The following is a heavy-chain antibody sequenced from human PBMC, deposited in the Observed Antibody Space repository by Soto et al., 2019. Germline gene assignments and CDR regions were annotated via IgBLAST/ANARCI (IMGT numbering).Heavy chain of an antibody. CDR3: AKSPTTTSPRVDS. J-gene: IGHJ4*02. V-gene: IGHV3-23*01. D-gene: IGHD4-4*01. Sequence: GGSLRLSCVASGFTFNNYAMTWVRQAPGKGLEWLSGISGSGGSTYYANSVKGRFIISRDNSKNTLYLQLNSLRVEDTATYYCAKSPTTTSPRVDSWGQGTLVTVSS. CDR2: ISGSGGST. CDR1: GFTFNNYA.